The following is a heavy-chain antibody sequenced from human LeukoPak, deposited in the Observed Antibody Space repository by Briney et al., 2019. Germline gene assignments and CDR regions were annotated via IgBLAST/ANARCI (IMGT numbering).Heavy chain of an antibody. J-gene: IGHJ6*02. V-gene: IGHV4-39*01. CDR2: IYYSGST. Sequence: SQTLSLTCTVSGGSISSSSYYWGWIRQPPGKGLEWIGSIYYSGSTYYNPSLKSRVTISVDTSKNQFSLKLSSVTAADTAVYYCASGATANYYYGMDVWGQGTTVTVSS. CDR1: GGSISSSSYY. D-gene: IGHD5-18*01. CDR3: ASGATANYYYGMDV.